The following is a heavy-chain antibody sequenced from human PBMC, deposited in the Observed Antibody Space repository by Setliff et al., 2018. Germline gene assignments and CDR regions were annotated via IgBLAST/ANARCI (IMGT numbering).Heavy chain of an antibody. CDR2: MYHNGDT. CDR3: ARGTYANSWARFDF. CDR1: DDSTRNNNYF. Sequence: PSETLSLTCAVSDDSTRNNNYFWAWIRQPPGKGLEWIGFMYHNGDTHYSSSLKSRVSLSVDTSKRQVSLKLNTATAADTAVYYCARGTYANSWARFDFWGRGTLVTVSS. D-gene: IGHD2-15*01. J-gene: IGHJ4*02. V-gene: IGHV4-30-4*08.